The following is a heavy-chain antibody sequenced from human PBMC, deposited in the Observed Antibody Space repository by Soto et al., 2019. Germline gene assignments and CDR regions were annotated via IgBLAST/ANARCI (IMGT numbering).Heavy chain of an antibody. D-gene: IGHD3-22*01. CDR1: GGTFSSYA. CDR2: IIPIFGTA. CDR3: VRGNAYYYDSSGYYPFGY. Sequence: QVQLVQSGAEVKKPGSSVKVSCKASGGTFSSYAISWVRQAPGQGLEWMGGIIPIFGTANYAQKFQGRVTITADESTSTAYMELSSLRSEDTAVYYCVRGNAYYYDSSGYYPFGYWGQGTLVTVSS. V-gene: IGHV1-69*01. J-gene: IGHJ4*02.